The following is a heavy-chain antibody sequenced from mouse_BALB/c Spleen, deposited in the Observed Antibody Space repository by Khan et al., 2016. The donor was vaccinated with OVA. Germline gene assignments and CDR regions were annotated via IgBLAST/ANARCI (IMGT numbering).Heavy chain of an antibody. CDR1: GYTFTSYW. Sequence: VQLKESGTVLARPGSSVKMSCKAPGYTFTSYWMHWVKQRPGQGLEWIGGIFSGNSDTSYNQKFKGKAKLTAVTSAITAYMELSSLTNEDSADYYCTRAGYGAFAYWGQGTLVTVSA. CDR3: TRAGYGAFAY. CDR2: IFSGNSDT. J-gene: IGHJ3*01. V-gene: IGHV1-5*01. D-gene: IGHD1-1*01.